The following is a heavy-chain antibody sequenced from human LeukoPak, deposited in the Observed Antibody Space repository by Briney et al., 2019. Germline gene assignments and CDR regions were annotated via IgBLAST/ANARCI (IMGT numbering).Heavy chain of an antibody. CDR2: ISSSGSTI. CDR3: ARPLRESGYFYFDY. J-gene: IGHJ4*02. V-gene: IGHV3-11*04. Sequence: GGSLRLSCAASGFTFSDYYMSWIRQAPGKGLEWVSYISSSGSTIYYADSVKGRFTISRDNAKNSLYLQMNSLRAEDTAIYYCARPLRESGYFYFDYWGQGTLVTVSS. D-gene: IGHD3-3*01. CDR1: GFTFSDYY.